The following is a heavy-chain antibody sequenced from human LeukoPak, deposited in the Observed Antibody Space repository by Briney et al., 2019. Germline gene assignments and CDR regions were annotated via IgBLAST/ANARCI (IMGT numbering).Heavy chain of an antibody. D-gene: IGHD3-9*01. CDR1: VYTFTSYD. Sequence: SVKGSCLASVYTFTSYDINWARQATGQGLEWMGWMNPNRGNTGYAQKFQGRVTMTRNTSISTAYMELSSLRSEETAVYCCARDYDILTGYDYWGQGTLVNVSS. CDR3: ARDYDILTGYDY. CDR2: MNPNRGNT. V-gene: IGHV1-8*01. J-gene: IGHJ4*02.